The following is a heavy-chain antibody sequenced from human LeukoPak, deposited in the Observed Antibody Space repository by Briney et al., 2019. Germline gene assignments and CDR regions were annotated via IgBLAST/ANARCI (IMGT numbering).Heavy chain of an antibody. V-gene: IGHV3-23*01. CDR2: ISGSGGST. Sequence: GGSLRLSCAASGFTFSSYAMSWVRQAPGKGLEWVSAISGSGGSTYYADSVKGRFTISRDNSKNTLYLQMNSLRAEDTAVYYCAKDRHIVVVIAHDAFDIWGQGTMATVSS. J-gene: IGHJ3*02. D-gene: IGHD2-21*01. CDR3: AKDRHIVVVIAHDAFDI. CDR1: GFTFSSYA.